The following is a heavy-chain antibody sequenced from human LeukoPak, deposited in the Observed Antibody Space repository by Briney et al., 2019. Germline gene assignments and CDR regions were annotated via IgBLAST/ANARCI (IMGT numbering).Heavy chain of an antibody. J-gene: IGHJ4*02. CDR3: AKDRRYYDSSGYDY. D-gene: IGHD3-22*01. CDR1: GFTVSSNY. Sequence: GGSLRLSCAASGFTVSSNYMSWVRQAPGKGLEWVSAISGSGGSTYYADSVKGRFTISRDNSKNTLYLQMNSLRAEDTAVYYCAKDRRYYDSSGYDYWGQGTLVTVSS. V-gene: IGHV3-23*01. CDR2: ISGSGGST.